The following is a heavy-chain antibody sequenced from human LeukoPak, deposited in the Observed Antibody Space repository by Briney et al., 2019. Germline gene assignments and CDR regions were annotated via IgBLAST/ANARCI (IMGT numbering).Heavy chain of an antibody. J-gene: IGHJ4*02. CDR2: ISGSGGST. CDR1: GFTFSSYA. V-gene: IGHV3-23*01. Sequence: GGSMRLSCAASGFTFSSYAMSWVRQAPGKGLEWVSAISGSGGSTYYEDSVTGRFTISRDNSKNTLYLQMNSLRAEGTAVHYCAKDGSWSSSGYYSFDYWGQGTLVTVSS. CDR3: AKDGSWSSSGYYSFDY. D-gene: IGHD3-22*01.